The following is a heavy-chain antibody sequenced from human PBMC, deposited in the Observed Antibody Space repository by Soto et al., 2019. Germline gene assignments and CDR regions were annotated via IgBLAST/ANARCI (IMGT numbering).Heavy chain of an antibody. D-gene: IGHD3-3*01. V-gene: IGHV4-59*01. J-gene: IGHJ4*02. CDR2: IYYSGST. CDR1: GGSISSYY. Sequence: QVQLQESGPGLVKPSETLSLTCTVSGGSISSYYWSWIRQPPGKGLEWIGYIYYSGSTNYNPSLKSRVTRSVDTSKNQFSLKLSSVTAADTAVYYCARTYYDFWSGYYYFDYWGQGTLVTVSS. CDR3: ARTYYDFWSGYYYFDY.